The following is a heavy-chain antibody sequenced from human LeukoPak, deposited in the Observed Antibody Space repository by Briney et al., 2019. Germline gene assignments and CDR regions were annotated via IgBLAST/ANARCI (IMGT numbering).Heavy chain of an antibody. CDR3: ARHDYGGNSGDY. V-gene: IGHV3-48*02. CDR2: IGTSSSTI. Sequence: GGSLSLLCAASGFTFSSYGVNWVRQAPGKGLEWVSYIGTSSSTIYYADSVKGGFTISRDNAKNSLYLQMNSLRDEDTAVYYCARHDYGGNSGDYWGQGTLVTVSS. CDR1: GFTFSSYG. D-gene: IGHD4-23*01. J-gene: IGHJ4*02.